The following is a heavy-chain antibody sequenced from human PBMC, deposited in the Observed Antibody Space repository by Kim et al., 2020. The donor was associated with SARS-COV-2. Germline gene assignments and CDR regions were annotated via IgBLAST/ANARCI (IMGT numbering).Heavy chain of an antibody. J-gene: IGHJ5*02. CDR3: ARRGHYDSSGYYWGGWFDP. Sequence: GESLKISCKGSGYSFTSYWIGWVRQMPGKGLEWMGIIYPGDSDTRYSPSFQGQVTISADKSINTAYLQWSSLKASDTAMYYCARRGHYDSSGYYWGGWFDPWGQGTLVTVSS. CDR1: GYSFTSYW. CDR2: IYPGDSDT. V-gene: IGHV5-51*01. D-gene: IGHD3-22*01.